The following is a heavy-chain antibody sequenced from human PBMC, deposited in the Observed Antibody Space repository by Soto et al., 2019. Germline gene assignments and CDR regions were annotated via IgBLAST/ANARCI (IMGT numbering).Heavy chain of an antibody. CDR3: AKDEGSGYDSNGTFDY. CDR2: ISYDGSNK. Sequence: QVQLVESGGGVVQPGRSLRLSCAASGFTFSSYGMHWVRQAPGKGLEWVAVISYDGSNKYYADSVKGRFTISRDNSKNSLYLQMNRLRAEDTAVYYCAKDEGSGYDSNGTFDYWGQGTLVTVSS. J-gene: IGHJ4*02. CDR1: GFTFSSYG. V-gene: IGHV3-30*18. D-gene: IGHD5-12*01.